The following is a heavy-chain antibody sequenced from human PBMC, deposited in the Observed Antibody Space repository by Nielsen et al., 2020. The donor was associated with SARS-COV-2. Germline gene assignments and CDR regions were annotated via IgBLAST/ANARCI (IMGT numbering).Heavy chain of an antibody. CDR2: ISWNSGSI. Sequence: SLKISCEASGFMFSRHGMHWVRQAPGKGLEWVSGISWNSGSIGYADSVKGRFTISRDNAKNSLYLQMNSLHQGPIGLPPGTLLQEHLWG. CDR1: GFMFSRHG. CDR3: TLLQEHL. J-gene: IGHJ6*01. V-gene: IGHV3-9*01.